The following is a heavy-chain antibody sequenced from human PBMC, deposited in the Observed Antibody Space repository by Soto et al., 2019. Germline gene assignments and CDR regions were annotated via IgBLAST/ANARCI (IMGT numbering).Heavy chain of an antibody. Sequence: QVQLVESGGGVVQPGRSLRLSCAASGFTFSSYGMHWVRQAPGKGLEWVAVISYDGSNKYYADSVKGRFTISRDNSKNTLYLQMNSLRAEDTAGYYCAKAGYSGSYYLIDYWGQGTLVTVSS. V-gene: IGHV3-30*18. CDR3: AKAGYSGSYYLIDY. CDR1: GFTFSSYG. J-gene: IGHJ4*02. D-gene: IGHD1-26*01. CDR2: ISYDGSNK.